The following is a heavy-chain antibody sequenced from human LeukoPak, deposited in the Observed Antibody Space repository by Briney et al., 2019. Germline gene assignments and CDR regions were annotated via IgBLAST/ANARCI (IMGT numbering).Heavy chain of an antibody. J-gene: IGHJ3*02. V-gene: IGHV3-53*01. CDR3: AFYRYYDILTGPHAFDI. CDR2: IYSGGST. Sequence: GGSLRLSCAASGFTVSSNYMSWVRQAPGKGLEWVSVIYSGGSTYYADSVKGRFTISRDNSKNTLYLQMNSLRAEDTAVYYCAFYRYYDILTGPHAFDIWGQGTMVTVSS. CDR1: GFTVSSNY. D-gene: IGHD3-9*01.